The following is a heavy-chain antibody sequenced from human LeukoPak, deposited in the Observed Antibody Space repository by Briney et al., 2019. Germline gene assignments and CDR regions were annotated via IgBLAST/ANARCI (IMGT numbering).Heavy chain of an antibody. CDR1: GYTFTGYY. CDR3: ATILGGSSLAYLDC. J-gene: IGHJ4*02. CDR2: INPNSGGT. Sequence: VDSVKVSCEASGYTFTGYYIHWVRQAPGQGLEWMGWINPNSGGTNYAQKFQGRVTMTIDTSISSAYMEVNSLRSDDTAVYYCATILGGSSLAYLDCWGQGTLVTVSS. D-gene: IGHD1-26*01. V-gene: IGHV1-2*02.